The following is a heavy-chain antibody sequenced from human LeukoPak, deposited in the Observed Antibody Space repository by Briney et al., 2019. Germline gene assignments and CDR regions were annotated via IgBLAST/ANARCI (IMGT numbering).Heavy chain of an antibody. Sequence: PGGSLRLSCAASGFTFSDYYMSWIRQAPGKGLEWVSYLDSSGSSTFYADSVKGRFTISRDNAKNSLYLQMNGRRAEDTAVYYCASRYSPFDFWGQGTLVTVSS. D-gene: IGHD5-18*01. CDR3: ASRYSPFDF. CDR1: GFTFSDYY. CDR2: LDSSGSST. J-gene: IGHJ4*02. V-gene: IGHV3-11*04.